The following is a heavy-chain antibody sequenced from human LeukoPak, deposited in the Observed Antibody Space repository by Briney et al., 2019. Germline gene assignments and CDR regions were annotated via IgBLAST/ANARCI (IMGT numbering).Heavy chain of an antibody. CDR3: AKDWAVAGTNYFDY. CDR2: ISGSGGST. D-gene: IGHD6-19*01. V-gene: IGHV3-23*01. CDR1: GFTFISYA. Sequence: GGSLRLSCAAAGFTFISYAMNWFRQAPGKGLEWVAGISGSGGSTYHADSVKGRFTISRDNSKNTLYLQMNSLRAEDTAIYYCAKDWAVAGTNYFDYWGQGTLVTVSS. J-gene: IGHJ4*02.